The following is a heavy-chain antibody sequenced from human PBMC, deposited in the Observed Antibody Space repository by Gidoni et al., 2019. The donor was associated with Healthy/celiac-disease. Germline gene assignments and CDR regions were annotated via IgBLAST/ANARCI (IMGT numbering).Heavy chain of an antibody. CDR3: ARGPYYDSQEPIDY. CDR2: INPSGST. J-gene: IGHJ4*02. CDR1: GGSFSGYY. Sequence: QVQLQQWGAGLLKPSETLSLTCAVYGGSFSGYYWSWIRQPPGKGLEWIGEINPSGSTNYNPSLKSRVTISVDTSKNQFSLKLSSVTAADTAVYYCARGPYYDSQEPIDYWGQGTLVTVSS. V-gene: IGHV4-34*01. D-gene: IGHD3-22*01.